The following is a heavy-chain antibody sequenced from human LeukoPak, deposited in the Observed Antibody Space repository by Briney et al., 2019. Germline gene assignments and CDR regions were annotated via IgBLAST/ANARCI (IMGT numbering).Heavy chain of an antibody. D-gene: IGHD3-3*01. V-gene: IGHV4-59*01. CDR1: GASISSYY. CDR2: IYYSENT. J-gene: IGHJ4*02. CDR3: ARADFWSGYGY. Sequence: SETLSLTCTVSGASISSYYWSWIRQPPGKGLEWIGYIYYSENTNYNPSLKSRVTISVDTSKNQFSLKLSSVTAADTAVYYCARADFWSGYGYWGQGTLVTVSS.